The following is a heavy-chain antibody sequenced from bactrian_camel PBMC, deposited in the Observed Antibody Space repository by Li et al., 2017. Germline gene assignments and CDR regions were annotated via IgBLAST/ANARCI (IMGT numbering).Heavy chain of an antibody. J-gene: IGHJ4*01. D-gene: IGHD7*01. CDR2: VHTGLGST. Sequence: VQLVESGGGLVQPGGSLRLSCAASGFTFSSSWMFWARQAPGKAREGVAIVHTGLGSTYYIDSVKGRFTISLGDGKNTATLQMNSLRPEDTAMYYCAAKRGWWSVSLASDDYHYWGQGTQVTVS. CDR3: AAKRGWWSVSLASDDYHY. V-gene: IGHV3S1*01. CDR1: GFTFSSSW.